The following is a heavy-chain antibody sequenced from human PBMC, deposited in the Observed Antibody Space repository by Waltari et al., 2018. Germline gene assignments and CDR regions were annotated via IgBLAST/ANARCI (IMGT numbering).Heavy chain of an antibody. J-gene: IGHJ6*03. V-gene: IGHV1-69*01. CDR2: IIPIFGTA. CDR1: GGTFSSYA. D-gene: IGHD2-2*01. CDR3: ARDAYCSSTSCYGAGYYYMDV. Sequence: VQLVQSGAEVKKPGSSVKVSCKASGGTFSSYAISWVRQAPGQGLEWMGGIIPIFGTANYAQKFQGRVTITADESTSTAYMELSSLRSEDTAVYYCARDAYCSSTSCYGAGYYYMDVWGKGTTVTVSS.